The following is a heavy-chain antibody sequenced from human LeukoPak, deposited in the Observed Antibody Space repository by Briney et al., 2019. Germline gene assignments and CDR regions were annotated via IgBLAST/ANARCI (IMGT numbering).Heavy chain of an antibody. V-gene: IGHV1-2*02. CDR2: INPNSGGT. Sequence: ASVKVSCKASGYTFTGYYMHWVRQAPGQGLEWMGWINPNSGGTNYARKFQGRVTMTRDTSISTAYMELSRLRSDDTAVYYCAREGASGYDYEYNWFDPWGQGTLVTVSS. CDR3: AREGASGYDYEYNWFDP. J-gene: IGHJ5*02. D-gene: IGHD5-12*01. CDR1: GYTFTGYY.